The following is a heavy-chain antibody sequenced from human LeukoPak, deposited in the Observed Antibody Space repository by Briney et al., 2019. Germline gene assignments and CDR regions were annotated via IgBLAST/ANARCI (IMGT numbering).Heavy chain of an antibody. Sequence: ASVKVSCKASGYTFTSYYMHWVRQAPGQGLEWMGIINPSSGSTSYAQKFQGRVTMTRDTSTSTVYMELSSLRSEDTAVYYCARDKVHERYCSGGSCYSTYYYYGMDVWGQGTTVTVSS. J-gene: IGHJ6*02. V-gene: IGHV1-46*01. CDR1: GYTFTSYY. CDR2: INPSSGST. CDR3: ARDKVHERYCSGGSCYSTYYYYGMDV. D-gene: IGHD2-15*01.